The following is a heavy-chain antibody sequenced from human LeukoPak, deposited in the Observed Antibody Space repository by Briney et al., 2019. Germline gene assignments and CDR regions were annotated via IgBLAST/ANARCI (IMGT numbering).Heavy chain of an antibody. V-gene: IGHV3-74*01. J-gene: IGHJ4*02. CDR3: AKDLIWGCSSTSCYAQSLDY. D-gene: IGHD2-2*01. CDR2: INSDGSST. CDR1: GFTFSSYW. Sequence: QPGGSLRLSCAASGFTFSSYWMHWVRQAPGKGLVWVSRINSDGSSTSYADSVKGRFTISRDNAKNTLYLQMNSLRADDTAVYYCAKDLIWGCSSTSCYAQSLDYWGQGTLVTVSS.